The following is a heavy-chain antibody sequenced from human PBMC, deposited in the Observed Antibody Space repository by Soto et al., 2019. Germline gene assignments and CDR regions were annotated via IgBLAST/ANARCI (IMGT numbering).Heavy chain of an antibody. D-gene: IGHD3-10*01. V-gene: IGHV4-30-2*01. CDR1: GGSISSGGYS. Sequence: PSETLSLTCAVSGGSISSGGYSWSWIRPPPGKGLEWIGYIYHSGSTYYNPSLKSRVTISVDRSKNQFSLKLSSVTAADTAVYYCARAIGWFGELLGGYYFDYWGQGTLVTVSS. CDR3: ARAIGWFGELLGGYYFDY. J-gene: IGHJ4*02. CDR2: IYHSGST.